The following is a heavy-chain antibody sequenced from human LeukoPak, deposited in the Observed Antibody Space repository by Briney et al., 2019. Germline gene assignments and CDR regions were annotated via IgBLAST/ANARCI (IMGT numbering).Heavy chain of an antibody. V-gene: IGHV1-2*02. D-gene: IGHD3-10*01. CDR1: GYTFTGYY. CDR3: ARDGGHYGSGSYYIDY. J-gene: IGHJ4*02. CDR2: INPNSGGT. Sequence: GASVKVSCKASGYTFTGYYMHWVRQAPGQGLEWMGWINPNSGGTNYAQKFQGRVTMTRDTSISTAYMELSRLRSDDTAVYYCARDGGHYGSGSYYIDYWGQGTRVTVSS.